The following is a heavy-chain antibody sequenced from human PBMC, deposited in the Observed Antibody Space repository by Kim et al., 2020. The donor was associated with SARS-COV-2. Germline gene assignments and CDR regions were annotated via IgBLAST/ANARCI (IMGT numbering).Heavy chain of an antibody. Sequence: ATTFQGRVTLPRDTATSTVYMVLSSLRSEDTAVYYCARDYPDLGATIDYWGQGTLVTVSS. V-gene: IGHV1-46*01. D-gene: IGHD1-26*01. J-gene: IGHJ4*02. CDR3: ARDYPDLGATIDY.